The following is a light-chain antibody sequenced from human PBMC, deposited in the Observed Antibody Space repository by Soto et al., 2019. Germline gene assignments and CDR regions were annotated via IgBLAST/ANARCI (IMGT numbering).Light chain of an antibody. CDR1: QAVNTR. V-gene: IGKV3-15*01. Sequence: EIVLTQSPATLSSFPGDRVTLSCRASQAVNTRLAWYQHKPGQAPRLLMYDTSTRATGVPARFSGSGSGTEFTLTISGLQSEDFAVYYCQQYNNWPQTFGQGTKVDTK. CDR2: DTS. J-gene: IGKJ1*01. CDR3: QQYNNWPQT.